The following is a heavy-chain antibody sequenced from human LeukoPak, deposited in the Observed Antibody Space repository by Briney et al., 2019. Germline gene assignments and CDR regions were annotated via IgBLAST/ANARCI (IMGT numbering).Heavy chain of an antibody. CDR1: GYTFTGYF. D-gene: IGHD5-12*01. CDR3: ARKKIEVVATYDY. V-gene: IGHV1-2*02. CDR2: INPDSGGT. J-gene: IGHJ4*02. Sequence: ASVKVSCKASGYTFTGYFMHWVRQAPGQGLEWMGWINPDSGGTNYAQKFQGRVTMTRDTSINTAYMELSRLTSDDTAVYYCARKKIEVVATYDYWGQGTLVTVSS.